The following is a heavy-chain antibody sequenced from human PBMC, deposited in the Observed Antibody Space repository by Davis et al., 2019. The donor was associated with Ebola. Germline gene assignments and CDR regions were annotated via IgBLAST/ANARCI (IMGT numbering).Heavy chain of an antibody. D-gene: IGHD3-10*01. CDR3: AKGDSFYYAVGSYYFDY. CDR1: GLTFSNFA. V-gene: IGHV3-23*01. Sequence: GGSLRLSCTGSGLTFSNFAMSWVRQAPGKGLEWVSAVSGTCGTRYYADSVKGRFTIPRDNSKSTLYLQMNSLRVEDTAVYYCAKGDSFYYAVGSYYFDYWGQGTQVTVSS. CDR2: VSGTCGTR. J-gene: IGHJ4*02.